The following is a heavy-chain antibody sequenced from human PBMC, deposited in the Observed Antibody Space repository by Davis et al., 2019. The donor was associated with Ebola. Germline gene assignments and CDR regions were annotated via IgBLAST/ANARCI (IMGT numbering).Heavy chain of an antibody. J-gene: IGHJ4*02. CDR1: GFTSSRYT. V-gene: IGHV3-21*01. CDR2: ISSSSSYI. Sequence: PGGSLRPSCAAPGFTSSRYTMNWVRQAPGKGLEWVSSISSSSSYIYYADSVKGRFTISRDNAKNSLYLQMNSLRAEDTAVYYCAREADYYDSSGYSHYFDYWGQGTLVTVSS. CDR3: AREADYYDSSGYSHYFDY. D-gene: IGHD3-22*01.